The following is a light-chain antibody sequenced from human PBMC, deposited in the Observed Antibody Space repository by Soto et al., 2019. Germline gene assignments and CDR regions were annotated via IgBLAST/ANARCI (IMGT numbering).Light chain of an antibody. CDR2: DVS. J-gene: IGLJ1*01. CDR1: SSDVGGYNY. Sequence: QSVLTQPRSVSGSPGQSVTISCTGTSSDVGGYNYVSWYQEQPGKAPKLMIYDVSKRPSGVPDRFSGSKSGNTASLTISGLQAEDEADYYYCSYAGSYSYVFGTG. V-gene: IGLV2-11*01. CDR3: CSYAGSYSYV.